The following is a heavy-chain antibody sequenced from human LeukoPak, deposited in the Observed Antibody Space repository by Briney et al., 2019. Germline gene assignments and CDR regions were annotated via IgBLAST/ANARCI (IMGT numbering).Heavy chain of an antibody. CDR1: GGSISSSSYY. D-gene: IGHD6-19*01. Sequence: SETLSLTCTVSGGSISSSSYYWGWIRQSPGKGLEWIGSMYYSGSTYYNPSLKSRVTISVDTSKNQFSLKLISVTAADTAVYYCARTWGGIAVAGRYYYYYMDVWGKGTTVTVSS. CDR3: ARTWGGIAVAGRYYYYYMDV. CDR2: MYYSGST. J-gene: IGHJ6*03. V-gene: IGHV4-39*07.